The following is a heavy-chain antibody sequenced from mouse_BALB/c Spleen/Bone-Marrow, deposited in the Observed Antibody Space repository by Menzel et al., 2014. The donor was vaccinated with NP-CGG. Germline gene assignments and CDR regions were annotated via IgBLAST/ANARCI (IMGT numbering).Heavy chain of an antibody. D-gene: IGHD1-1*01. Sequence: VQLQESGAELVRPGASVTLSCKASGYTFTDYEMHWVKQTPVHGLEWIGAIDPETGGTAYNQKFKGKATLTADESSSTAYMELRSLTSEDSAVYYCTRDGSSRWYFDVWGAGTTVTVSS. CDR1: GYTFTDYE. V-gene: IGHV1-15*01. CDR3: TRDGSSRWYFDV. CDR2: IDPETGGT. J-gene: IGHJ1*01.